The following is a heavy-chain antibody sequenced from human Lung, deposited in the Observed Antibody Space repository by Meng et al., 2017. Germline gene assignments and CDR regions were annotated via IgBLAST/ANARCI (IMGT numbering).Heavy chain of an antibody. Sequence: HVYLVQSLAEVRAPGASVNVSCNASGYPFTNYGTSWVRQGLGQGLEWMGWISVYNVNTNYAQKFQGRDTMTTDTSTSTTYMELRSLRSDDTGVYYCARSPYSSGWPNFDSWGQGTLVTVSS. CDR3: ARSPYSSGWPNFDS. CDR2: ISVYNVNT. V-gene: IGHV1-18*01. D-gene: IGHD6-19*01. CDR1: GYPFTNYG. J-gene: IGHJ4*02.